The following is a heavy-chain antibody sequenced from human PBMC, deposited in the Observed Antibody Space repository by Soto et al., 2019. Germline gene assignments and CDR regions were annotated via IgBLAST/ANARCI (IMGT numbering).Heavy chain of an antibody. Sequence: PSETLSLTCTVSGGSVSSGNYYWSWIRQPPGKGLEWIGYFYYTGGTNYNPSLKSRVTISIDASKNQFSLRLSSVTAADTAVYYCARSMHYSDGSNYSPFDYWGQGTLVTVS. J-gene: IGHJ4*02. V-gene: IGHV4-61*01. CDR3: ARSMHYSDGSNYSPFDY. D-gene: IGHD3-22*01. CDR2: FYYTGGT. CDR1: GGSVSSGNYY.